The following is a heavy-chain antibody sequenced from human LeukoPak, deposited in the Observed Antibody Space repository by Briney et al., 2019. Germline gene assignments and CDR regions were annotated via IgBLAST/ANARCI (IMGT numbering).Heavy chain of an antibody. CDR3: ARVVVGATIPHY. J-gene: IGHJ4*02. D-gene: IGHD1-26*01. Sequence: ASVKVSCKASGYIFTGYYIHWVRQAPGQGLEWMGWINPHSGGTNYAQKFQGRVTMTRDTSISTAYMELSRLRSEDTAVYYCARVVVGATIPHYRGQGTLVTVSS. CDR1: GYIFTGYY. V-gene: IGHV1-2*02. CDR2: INPHSGGT.